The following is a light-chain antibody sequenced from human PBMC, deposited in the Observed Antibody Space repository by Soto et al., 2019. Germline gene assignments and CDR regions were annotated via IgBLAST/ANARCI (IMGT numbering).Light chain of an antibody. CDR1: QNINTY. J-gene: IGKJ1*01. V-gene: IGKV1-39*01. CDR2: GAS. Sequence: IQMTQSPSSLSASVGDRVTITCRASQNINTYLNWYQQKPGKAPNLLIYGASNLQSGVPSRFSGSGSGTDFTLTISSLQPQDYATYYCQQTYSTPQMFGHGTKVVVK. CDR3: QQTYSTPQM.